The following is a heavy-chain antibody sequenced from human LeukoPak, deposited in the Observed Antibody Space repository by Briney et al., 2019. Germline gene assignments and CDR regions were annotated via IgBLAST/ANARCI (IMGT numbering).Heavy chain of an antibody. V-gene: IGHV1-69*05. D-gene: IGHD2-2*01. CDR3: ARSLGVVVPAATGGRNWFDP. CDR1: GGTFSSYA. CDR2: IIPIFGTA. Sequence: ASVKVSCKASGGTFSSYAISWVRQAPGQGLEWMAGIIPIFGTANYAQKFQGRVTITTDESTSTAYMELSSLRSEDTAVYYCARSLGVVVPAATGGRNWFDPWGQGTLVTVSS. J-gene: IGHJ5*02.